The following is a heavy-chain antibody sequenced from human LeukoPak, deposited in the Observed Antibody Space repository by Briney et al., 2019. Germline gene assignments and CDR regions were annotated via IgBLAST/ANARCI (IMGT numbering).Heavy chain of an antibody. D-gene: IGHD2-15*01. CDR3: VKAKKYCSGGSCYYFDY. V-gene: IGHV3-23*01. J-gene: IGHJ4*02. Sequence: GGSLRLSCAASGFTFSSYAMSWVRQAPGKGLEWVSAISGSGGSTYYADSVKGRFTISRDNSKNTLYLQMNSLRAEDTAVYYCVKAKKYCSGGSCYYFDYWGQGTLVTVSS. CDR2: ISGSGGST. CDR1: GFTFSSYA.